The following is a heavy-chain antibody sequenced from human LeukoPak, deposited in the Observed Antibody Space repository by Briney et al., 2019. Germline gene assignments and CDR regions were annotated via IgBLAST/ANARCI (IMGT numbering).Heavy chain of an antibody. CDR2: ISYDGSNK. D-gene: IGHD6-13*01. Sequence: PGGSLRLSCAASGFTFSSYAMHWVRQAPGKGLEWVAVISYDGSNKYYADSVKGRFTISRDNSKNTLYLQMNSLRAEDTAVYYCARMKGSWPMPLDYWGQGTLVTVSS. CDR1: GFTFSSYA. CDR3: ARMKGSWPMPLDY. J-gene: IGHJ4*02. V-gene: IGHV3-30-3*01.